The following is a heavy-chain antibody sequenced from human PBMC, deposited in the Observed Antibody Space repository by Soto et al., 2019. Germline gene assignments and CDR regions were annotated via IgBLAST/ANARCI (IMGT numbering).Heavy chain of an antibody. V-gene: IGHV2-5*01. CDR2: IYYNDDR. CDR1: GFSFTTAGVA. Sequence: SCPTLVNPTQTLTLTCTFSGFSFTTAGVAVGWMRQTPGGALEWLTLIYYNDDRRFSPSLKTRVTITGDTSKNQVVLSLTNVDPGDTATYFCAHSDGGYEIRYFDFWGQGITVTVYS. CDR3: AHSDGGYEIRYFDF. J-gene: IGHJ4*02. D-gene: IGHD5-12*01.